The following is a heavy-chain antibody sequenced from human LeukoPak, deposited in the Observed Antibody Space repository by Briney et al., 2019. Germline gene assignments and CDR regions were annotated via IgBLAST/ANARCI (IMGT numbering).Heavy chain of an antibody. V-gene: IGHV3-7*01. CDR2: INQDGSQR. CDR3: ARENWANDY. Sequence: GGSLRLSCADSGFTFTTYYMTWVRQAPGKGLEWVANINQDGSQRIYVDSVKGRFTLSRDNAKNSLYLQMNSLRAEDTAVYYCARENWANDYWGQGTLVTVSS. J-gene: IGHJ4*02. D-gene: IGHD7-27*01. CDR1: GFTFTTYY.